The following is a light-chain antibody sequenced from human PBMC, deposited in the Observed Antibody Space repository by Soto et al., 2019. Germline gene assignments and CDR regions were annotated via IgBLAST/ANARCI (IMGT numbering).Light chain of an antibody. Sequence: MTQSPATLSVSPGERVTLSCRASQSISTNLAWYQQKPGQAPRLLIYGASTRDTHIPDRFRGTGSETEFTLSVSSLQSEDFAIYYCQQYYDWPLVTFGGGTRVEI. V-gene: IGKV3-15*01. CDR3: QQYYDWPLVT. CDR1: QSISTN. CDR2: GAS. J-gene: IGKJ4*01.